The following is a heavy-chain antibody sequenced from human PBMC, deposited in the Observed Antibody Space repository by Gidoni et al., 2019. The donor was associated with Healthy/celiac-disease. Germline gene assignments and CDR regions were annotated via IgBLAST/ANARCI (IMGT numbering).Heavy chain of an antibody. CDR3: ANQRFNTYYYDSSGYWMPSDY. V-gene: IGHV3-23*04. CDR2: ISGSGGST. CDR1: GFTFSSYA. D-gene: IGHD3-22*01. J-gene: IGHJ4*02. Sequence: EVQLVESGGGLVQPGGSLRLSCAASGFTFSSYAMSWVRQAPGKGLEWVSAISGSGGSTYYADSVKGRFTISRDNSKNTLYLQMNSLRAEDTAVYYCANQRFNTYYYDSSGYWMPSDYWGQGTLVTVSS.